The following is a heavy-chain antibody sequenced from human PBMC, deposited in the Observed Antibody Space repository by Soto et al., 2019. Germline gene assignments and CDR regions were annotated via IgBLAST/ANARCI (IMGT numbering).Heavy chain of an antibody. Sequence: SVKVSCKASGYTFTSYAMHWVRQARGQRLEWIGWIVVGSGNTNYAQKFQERVTITRDMSTSTAYMELSSLRSEDTAVYYCAAEFFGFRYYYGMYVWGQ. CDR1: GYTFTSYA. CDR2: IVVGSGNT. J-gene: IGHJ6*01. D-gene: IGHD3-10*01. CDR3: AAEFFGFRYYYGMYV. V-gene: IGHV1-58*02.